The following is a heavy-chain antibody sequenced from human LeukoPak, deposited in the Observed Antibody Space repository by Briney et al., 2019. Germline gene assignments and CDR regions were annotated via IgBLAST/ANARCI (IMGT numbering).Heavy chain of an antibody. CDR3: QMNSLRAEDTAVYYCAKDSAGYSYGFDS. J-gene: IGHJ4*02. CDR2: ISGNGSST. Sequence: PGGSLRLSCAASGFTFSSYAMSWVRQAPGKGLEWVSSISGNGSSTFYADSVKGRFTISRDDSKNTLYLQMNSSRDNSKNTLYLQMNSLRAEDTAVYYCAKDSAGYSYGFDSWGQGTLVTVSS. D-gene: IGHD5-18*01. V-gene: IGHV3-23*01. CDR1: GFTFSSYA.